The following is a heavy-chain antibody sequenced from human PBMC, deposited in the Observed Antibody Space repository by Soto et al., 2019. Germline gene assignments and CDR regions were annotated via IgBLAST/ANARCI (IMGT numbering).Heavy chain of an antibody. CDR1: GFPFSDTW. V-gene: IGHV3-15*01. CDR3: TAFNILTGSNFDS. CDR2: IKTKTNVGTR. Sequence: EVQLLESGGGLVKPGGALRLSCAASGFPFSDTWMSWVRQAPGKGLEWVARIKTKTNVGTRDYDAPVKGRFTISRDDSKNTLYLQMNSLKTEDTAVYYCTAFNILTGSNFDSWGQGTLVTVSS. J-gene: IGHJ4*02. D-gene: IGHD3-9*01.